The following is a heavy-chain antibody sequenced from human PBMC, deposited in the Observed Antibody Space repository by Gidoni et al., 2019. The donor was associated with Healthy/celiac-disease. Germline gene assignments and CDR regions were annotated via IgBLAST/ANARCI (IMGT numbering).Heavy chain of an antibody. CDR1: GLPFSSYS. Sequence: EVQLVESGGGLVQPGVSVMLSLSASGLPFSSYSLNWGRPAPGKGLEWVAYISSSSSTRYYADSGKGRFTISRDNAKNSLYLQMNSLRAEDTAVYYCARGEGMIYWYFDLWGRGTLVTVSS. D-gene: IGHD3-16*01. J-gene: IGHJ2*01. V-gene: IGHV3-48*01. CDR3: ARGEGMIYWYFDL. CDR2: ISSSSSTR.